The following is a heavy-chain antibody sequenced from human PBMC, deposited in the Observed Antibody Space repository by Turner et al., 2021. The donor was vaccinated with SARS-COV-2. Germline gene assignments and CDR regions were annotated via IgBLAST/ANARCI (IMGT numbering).Heavy chain of an antibody. Sequence: QITLMESSSTTAKLKQTHSLTCLFAGFSLSTSGVGVGWIRQPPGEALEWLALIYGYDDKHYSTSLNSRLTTTKDTTKSQKVLTMTIMYSVDTATYYCAHQYTGSDWFDPWGQGTLVTVSS. V-gene: IGHV2-5*01. D-gene: IGHD6-6*01. J-gene: IGHJ5*02. CDR3: AHQYTGSDWFDP. CDR2: IYGYDDK. CDR1: GFSLSTSGVG.